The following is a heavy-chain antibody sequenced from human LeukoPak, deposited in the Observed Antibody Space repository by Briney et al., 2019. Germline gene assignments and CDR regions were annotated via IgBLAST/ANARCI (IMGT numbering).Heavy chain of an antibody. CDR3: ARGFGLRFLEWLLWFDP. Sequence: SETLSLTCAVYGGSFSGYYWSWIRQPPGKGLEWIGEINHSGSTNYNPSLKSRVTISVDTSKSQFSLKLSSVTAADTAVYYCARGFGLRFLEWLLWFDPWGQGTLVTVSS. CDR2: INHSGST. J-gene: IGHJ5*02. CDR1: GGSFSGYY. D-gene: IGHD3-3*01. V-gene: IGHV4-34*01.